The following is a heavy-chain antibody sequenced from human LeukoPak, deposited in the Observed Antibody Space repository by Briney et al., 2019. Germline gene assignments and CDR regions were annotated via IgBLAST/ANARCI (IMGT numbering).Heavy chain of an antibody. J-gene: IGHJ3*02. CDR3: ARGAGYNFVSAFDI. V-gene: IGHV1-69*02. CDR1: GGTFSSYT. D-gene: IGHD5-24*01. Sequence: SVKVSCKASGGTFSSYTIDWVRQAPGQGLEWMGRIIPILGIANYAQKFQGRVTITADKSTSTAYMELSSLRSGDTAVFYCARGAGYNFVSAFDIWGQGTVVTVSS. CDR2: IIPILGIA.